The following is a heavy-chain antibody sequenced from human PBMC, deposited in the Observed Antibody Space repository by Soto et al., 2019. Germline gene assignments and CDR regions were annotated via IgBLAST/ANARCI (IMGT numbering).Heavy chain of an antibody. D-gene: IGHD2-8*02. J-gene: IGHJ6*02. V-gene: IGHV1-3*01. CDR3: AREGVLVVNPYYYYGMDV. CDR1: GYTFTSYA. Sequence: QVQLVQSGAEVKKPGASVKVSCKASGYTFTSYAMHWVRQAPGQRLEWMGWINAGNGNTKYSQKFQGRVTITMDTSASTAYMELSSLRSEDTAVYYCAREGVLVVNPYYYYGMDVWGQGTTVTVSS. CDR2: INAGNGNT.